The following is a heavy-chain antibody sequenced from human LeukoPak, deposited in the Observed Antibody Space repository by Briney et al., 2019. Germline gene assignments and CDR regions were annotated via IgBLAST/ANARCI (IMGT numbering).Heavy chain of an antibody. D-gene: IGHD6-13*01. J-gene: IGHJ4*02. CDR1: GFTFSSYA. CDR2: IWYDGSNK. V-gene: IGHV3-33*08. Sequence: GGSLRLSCAASGFTFSSYAMHWVRQAPGKGLEWVAVIWYDGSNKYYADSVKGRFTISRDNSKNTLYLQMNSLRAEDTAVYYCARGLIAAAGTVYFDYWGQGTLVTVSS. CDR3: ARGLIAAAGTVYFDY.